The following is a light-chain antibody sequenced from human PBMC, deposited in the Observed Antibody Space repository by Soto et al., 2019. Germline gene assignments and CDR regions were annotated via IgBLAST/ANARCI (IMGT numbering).Light chain of an antibody. J-gene: IGKJ2*01. CDR2: AAS. CDR3: QQTYSTPRT. CDR1: QAISSY. V-gene: IGKV1-39*01. Sequence: DIEVTQSPSSLSASVGDRVTITCRASQAISSYLNWYQQKPGKAPKLLIYAASSLQSGIPSRFSGSGSVTDFTLTIRGLQPEDFATYYCQQTYSTPRTFGQGTKLEIK.